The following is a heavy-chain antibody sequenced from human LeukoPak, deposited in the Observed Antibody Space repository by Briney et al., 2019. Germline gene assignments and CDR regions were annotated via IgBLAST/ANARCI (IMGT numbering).Heavy chain of an antibody. CDR2: ISSSSSYI. CDR3: ANSAYDSSGYMGY. V-gene: IGHV3-21*01. CDR1: GFTFSSYS. Sequence: GGSLRLSCAASGFTFSSYSMNWVRQAPGKGLEWVSSISSSSSYIYYADSVKGRFTISRGNAKNSLHLQMNSLRAEDTAVYYCANSAYDSSGYMGYWGQGTLVTVSS. D-gene: IGHD3-22*01. J-gene: IGHJ4*02.